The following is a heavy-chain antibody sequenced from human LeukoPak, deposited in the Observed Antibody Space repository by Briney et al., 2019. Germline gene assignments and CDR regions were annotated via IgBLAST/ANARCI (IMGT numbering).Heavy chain of an antibody. V-gene: IGHV3-30*18. J-gene: IGHJ4*02. CDR1: GFTFSSYG. D-gene: IGHD3-10*01. Sequence: GRSLRLSCAASGFTFSSYGMHWVRQAPGKGLEWVAVISYDGSNKYYADSVKGRFTISRDNSKNTLYLQMNSLRAEDTAVYYCAKDQLLWFGESYYFDYWGQGTLVTVSS. CDR2: ISYDGSNK. CDR3: AKDQLLWFGESYYFDY.